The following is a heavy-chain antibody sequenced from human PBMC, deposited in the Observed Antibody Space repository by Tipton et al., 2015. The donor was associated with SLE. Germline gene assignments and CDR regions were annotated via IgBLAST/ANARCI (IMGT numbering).Heavy chain of an antibody. CDR1: GDTFSNYA. V-gene: IGHV1-69*01. D-gene: IGHD3-10*01. CDR3: AVSQDYGSRSPIDY. CDR2: IIPVFGST. Sequence: QLVQSGAEVKKPGSSVKVSCKASGDTFSNYAFSWLRQAPGQGLEWMGRIIPVFGSTKSAQKFQGRVTITADESTSTTYMDLSSLRSEDTAVYYCAVSQDYGSRSPIDYWGQGTLVTVST. J-gene: IGHJ4*02.